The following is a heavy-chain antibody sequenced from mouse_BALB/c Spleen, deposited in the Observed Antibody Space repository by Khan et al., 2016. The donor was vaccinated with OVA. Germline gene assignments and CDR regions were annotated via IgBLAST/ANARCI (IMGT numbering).Heavy chain of an antibody. CDR3: TRSYESYYFDY. J-gene: IGHJ2*01. CDR2: IYPGISDT. Sequence: VQLQQSGTVLARPGTSVKMSCTASGYSFANYWMHWVKQRPGQVLEWVGTIYPGISDTRYTQKFPDKARLTAVTNARTAYMELRSPTSEDSAVYYCTRSYESYYFDYWGQGTTLTGSS. CDR1: GYSFANYW. V-gene: IGHV1-5*01. D-gene: IGHD2-3*01.